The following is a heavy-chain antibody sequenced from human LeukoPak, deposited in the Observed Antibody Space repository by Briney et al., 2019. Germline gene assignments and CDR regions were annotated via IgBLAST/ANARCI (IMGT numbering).Heavy chain of an antibody. Sequence: SETLSLTCRVYDGSFTDYNWSWIRQSPGKGLQWIAEIHHSGGTNYSPTLKSRVTISVDTSKNQFSLKLSSVTAADTAVYYCARHEDGYCSSTSCYLDAFDIWGQGTMVTVSS. V-gene: IGHV4-34*01. J-gene: IGHJ3*02. CDR2: IHHSGGT. D-gene: IGHD2-2*03. CDR1: DGSFTDYN. CDR3: ARHEDGYCSSTSCYLDAFDI.